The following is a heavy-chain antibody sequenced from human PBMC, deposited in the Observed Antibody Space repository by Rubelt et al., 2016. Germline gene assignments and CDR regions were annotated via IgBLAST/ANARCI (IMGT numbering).Heavy chain of an antibody. Sequence: APGKGLEWVAVIWYDGSNKYYADSVKGRFTISRDNSKNTLYLQMNSLRAEDTAVYYCARGVGVLRFLEWLPHRTPWFDPWGQGTLVTVSS. D-gene: IGHD3-3*01. V-gene: IGHV3-33*01. J-gene: IGHJ5*02. CDR2: IWYDGSNK. CDR3: ARGVGVLRFLEWLPHRTPWFDP.